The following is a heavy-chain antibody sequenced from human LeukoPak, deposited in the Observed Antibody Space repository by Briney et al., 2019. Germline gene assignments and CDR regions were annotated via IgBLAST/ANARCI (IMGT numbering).Heavy chain of an antibody. CDR3: ARNQHWSRDI. CDR1: GFTFSSYA. D-gene: IGHD2-8*02. J-gene: IGHJ4*02. CDR2: ISSNGGST. V-gene: IGHV3-64*01. Sequence: GGSLRLSCAASGFTFSSYAMHWVRQAPGKGLEYVSAISSNGGSTYYANSVKGRFTISRDNSKNTLYLQMGSLRVDDTAVYYCARNQHWSRDIWGQGILVTVSS.